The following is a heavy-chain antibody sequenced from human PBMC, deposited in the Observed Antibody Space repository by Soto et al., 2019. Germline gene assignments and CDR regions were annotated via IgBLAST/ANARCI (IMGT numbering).Heavy chain of an antibody. J-gene: IGHJ3*01. CDR3: ARGDRGAFDL. D-gene: IGHD1-26*01. V-gene: IGHV3-74*01. Sequence: EVQLVESGGGLVQPGESLRLSCAASGFTFSYYWMHWVRQAPGKGLVWVSRIHSDGSSTTYADSVKGRFTISRDNARNTVYLQMNSLRVEDTAVYYCARGDRGAFDLWGQWTIVTVSS. CDR2: IHSDGSST. CDR1: GFTFSYYW.